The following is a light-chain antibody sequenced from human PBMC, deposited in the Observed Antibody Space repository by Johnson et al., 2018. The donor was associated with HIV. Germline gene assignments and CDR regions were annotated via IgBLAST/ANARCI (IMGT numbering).Light chain of an antibody. CDR1: SSNIGNNY. Sequence: QFVLTQPPSMSAAPGQRVTISCSGSSSNIGNNYVSWYQQVPGAAPKLLIYDNNKRPSGIPDRFSGSKSGTSATLGITGLQTGDEADYFCGTWDSSLSAGGYVFGTGTKVTVL. CDR2: DNN. J-gene: IGLJ1*01. V-gene: IGLV1-51*01. CDR3: GTWDSSLSAGGYV.